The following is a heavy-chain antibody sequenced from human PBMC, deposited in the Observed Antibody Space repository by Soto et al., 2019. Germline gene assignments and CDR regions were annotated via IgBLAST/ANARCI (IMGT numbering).Heavy chain of an antibody. CDR2: IYYSGST. CDR1: GGSFCGYY. V-gene: IGHV4-39*01. CDR3: ARHRFEPYYDFWSGYSDYYMDV. Sequence: SETLSLTCAVYGGSFCGYYWCWIRQPPGKGLEWIGSIYYSGSTYYNPSLKSRVTISVDTSKNQFSLKLSSVTAADTAVYYCARHRFEPYYDFWSGYSDYYMDVWGKGTTVTVSS. D-gene: IGHD3-3*01. J-gene: IGHJ6*03.